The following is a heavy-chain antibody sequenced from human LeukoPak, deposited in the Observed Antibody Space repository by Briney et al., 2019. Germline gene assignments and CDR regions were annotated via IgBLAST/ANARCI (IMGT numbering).Heavy chain of an antibody. CDR2: MNPNSGNT. CDR1: GYTFTSYD. CDR3: ARALSPHDDYYYMDV. J-gene: IGHJ6*03. D-gene: IGHD2/OR15-2a*01. V-gene: IGHV1-8*03. Sequence: ASVKVSCKASGYTFTSYDINWVRQATGQGLEWMGWMNPNSGNTGYAQKFQGRVTITRNTSISTAYMELSSLRSEDTAVYYCARALSPHDDYYYMDVWAKGPRSPSP.